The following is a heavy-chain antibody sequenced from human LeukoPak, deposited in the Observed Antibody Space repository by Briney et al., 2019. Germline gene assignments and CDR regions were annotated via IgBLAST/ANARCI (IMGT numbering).Heavy chain of an antibody. CDR1: GFTFTDYY. J-gene: IGHJ4*02. CDR3: AREGNGLLSKDFDY. Sequence: ASMTVSCTSSGFTFTDYYIHWVRQAPGQGLEWMGYIGPHSSATSSPQEFQGRVTMTRDTSMSTAYMELTRLTSDDTAVYYCAREGNGLLSKDFDYWGQGTLVTVSS. V-gene: IGHV1-2*02. D-gene: IGHD2/OR15-2a*01. CDR2: IGPHSSAT.